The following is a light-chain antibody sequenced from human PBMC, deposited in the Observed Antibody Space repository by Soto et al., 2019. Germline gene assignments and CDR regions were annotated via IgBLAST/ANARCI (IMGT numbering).Light chain of an antibody. CDR2: EVS. Sequence: QSVLTQPPSVSGSPGQSVTISCTGTSSDVGSYNRVSWYQQPPGTAPKLMIYEVSNRPSGVPDRFSGSKSGSTASLTISGLQAEDEADYYCNSYTSTNTYVFGTGTKVTVL. V-gene: IGLV2-18*02. CDR3: NSYTSTNTYV. J-gene: IGLJ1*01. CDR1: SSDVGSYNR.